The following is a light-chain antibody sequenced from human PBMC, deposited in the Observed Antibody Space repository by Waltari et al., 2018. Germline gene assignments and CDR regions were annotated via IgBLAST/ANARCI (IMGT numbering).Light chain of an antibody. CDR2: DVN. J-gene: IGLJ3*02. CDR3: CAYAGSYTWV. Sequence: QSALTQPRSVSGSPGQSVTISCTGSSRDVGAWRFVSWYQQHPGKAPKVLIFDVNKRPSGVPDRFSGSKSGNMAFLTISGLQADDEVDYYCCAYAGSYTWVFGGGTRLTVL. V-gene: IGLV2-11*01. CDR1: SRDVGAWRF.